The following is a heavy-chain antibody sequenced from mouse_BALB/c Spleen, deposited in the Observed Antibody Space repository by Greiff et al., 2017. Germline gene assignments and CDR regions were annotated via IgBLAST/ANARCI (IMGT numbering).Heavy chain of an antibody. D-gene: IGHD2-1*01. V-gene: IGHV1-7*01. Sequence: QVQLQQSGAELAKPGASVKMSCKASGYTFTSYWMHWVKQRPGQGLEWIGYINPSTGYTEYNQKFKDKATLTADKSSSTAYRQLSSLTSEDSAVYYCAREGGNYGENDWGQGTTLTVSS. CDR2: INPSTGYT. J-gene: IGHJ2*01. CDR1: GYTFTSYW. CDR3: AREGGNYGEND.